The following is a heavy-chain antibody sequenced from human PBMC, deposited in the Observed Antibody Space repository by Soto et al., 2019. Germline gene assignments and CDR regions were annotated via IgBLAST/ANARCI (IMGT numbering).Heavy chain of an antibody. CDR1: GYTFTGNF. D-gene: IGHD3-3*01. CDR3: ARTHYDFWSGHSSIDS. V-gene: IGHV1-2*02. CDR2: INPNTDGT. J-gene: IGHJ4*02. Sequence: GASVKVSFKASGYTFTGNFIHWVRQAPGQGLEWMGWINPNTDGTNYAQKFQGRVTMTRDTSISTAYMEVRRLRFDDTAVYFCARTHYDFWSGHSSIDSWGQGTLVT.